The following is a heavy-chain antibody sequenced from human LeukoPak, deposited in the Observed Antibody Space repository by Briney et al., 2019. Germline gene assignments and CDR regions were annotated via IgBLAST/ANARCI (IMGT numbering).Heavy chain of an antibody. V-gene: IGHV1-2*02. D-gene: IGHD3-10*01. CDR2: INPNSGGT. Sequence: ASVKVSCKASGYTFTGYYMHWVRQAPGQGLEWMGWINPNSGGTNYAQKFQGRVTMTRDTSISTAYMELSRLRSDDTAVYYCARDRGTMVRGVIITAYYFDYWGQGTLVTVSS. J-gene: IGHJ4*02. CDR3: ARDRGTMVRGVIITAYYFDY. CDR1: GYTFTGYY.